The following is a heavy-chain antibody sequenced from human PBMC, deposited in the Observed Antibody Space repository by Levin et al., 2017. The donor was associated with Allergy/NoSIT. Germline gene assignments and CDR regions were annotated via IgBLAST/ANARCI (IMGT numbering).Heavy chain of an antibody. Sequence: GESLKISCAASGFTVSNNYMSWVRQAPGKGLEWVSVIYSGGSTYYADSVKGRFTISRDNSKNTLCLQMNSLRAEDTAVYYCARASSWNEPFDYWGQGTLVTVS. CDR1: GFTVSNNY. CDR2: IYSGGST. V-gene: IGHV3-53*01. J-gene: IGHJ4*02. CDR3: ARASSWNEPFDY. D-gene: IGHD6-13*01.